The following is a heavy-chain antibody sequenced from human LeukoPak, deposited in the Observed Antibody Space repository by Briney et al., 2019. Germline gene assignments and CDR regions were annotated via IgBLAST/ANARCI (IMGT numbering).Heavy chain of an antibody. V-gene: IGHV4-39*07. CDR1: GGSISSNSYY. CDR3: ARDRVAAAYYFDY. J-gene: IGHJ4*02. Sequence: SETLSLTCTVSGGSISSNSYYWGWIRQPPGKGLEWIGEIYHSGSTNYNPSLKSRVTISVDKSKNQFSLKLSSVTAADTAVYYCARDRVAAAYYFDYWGQGTLVTVSS. CDR2: IYHSGST. D-gene: IGHD6-13*01.